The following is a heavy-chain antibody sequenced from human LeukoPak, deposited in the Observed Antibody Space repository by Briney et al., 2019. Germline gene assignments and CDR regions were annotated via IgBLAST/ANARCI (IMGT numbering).Heavy chain of an antibody. J-gene: IGHJ4*02. CDR2: ISGSGGST. D-gene: IGHD1-26*01. V-gene: IGHV3-23*01. CDR1: GFTFSSYA. Sequence: GGSLRLSCAASGFTFSSYAMSWVRQAPGKGLEWVSAISGSGGSTYYADSVKGRFTISRDNSKNTLYLQMNSLRAEDTAVYYCARVSGGSYYASDYWGQGTLVTVSS. CDR3: ARVSGGSYYASDY.